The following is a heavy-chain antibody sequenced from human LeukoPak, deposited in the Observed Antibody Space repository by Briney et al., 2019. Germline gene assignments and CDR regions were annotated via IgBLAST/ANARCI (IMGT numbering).Heavy chain of an antibody. Sequence: GGSLRLSCAASGFTFSSYGMSWVRQAPGKGLEWVSAISGSGGSTYYADSVKGRFIISRDNSKNTLYLQMNSLRAEDTAVYYCAKVSYYDILTGYYRKQGAFDIWGQGTMVTVSS. J-gene: IGHJ3*02. V-gene: IGHV3-23*01. D-gene: IGHD3-9*01. CDR3: AKVSYYDILTGYYRKQGAFDI. CDR1: GFTFSSYG. CDR2: ISGSGGST.